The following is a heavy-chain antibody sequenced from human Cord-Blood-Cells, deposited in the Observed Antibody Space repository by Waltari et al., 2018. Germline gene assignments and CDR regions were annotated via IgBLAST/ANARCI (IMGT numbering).Heavy chain of an antibody. D-gene: IGHD3-10*01. J-gene: IGHJ4*02. CDR3: ARGLGGSGSYDY. Sequence: QVQLQQWGAGLLKPSETLSLTCAVSGGSFSGYYWSWTRQPPGKGLEWIGEINHSGSTNYNPSLKSRVTISVDTSKNQFSLKLSSVTAADTAVYYCARGLGGSGSYDYWGQGTLVTVSS. CDR2: INHSGST. V-gene: IGHV4-34*01. CDR1: GGSFSGYY.